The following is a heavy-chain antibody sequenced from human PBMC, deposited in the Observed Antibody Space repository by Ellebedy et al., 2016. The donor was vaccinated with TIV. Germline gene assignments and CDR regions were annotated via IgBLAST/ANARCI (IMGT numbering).Heavy chain of an antibody. CDR2: IYPGDSDT. CDR1: GYNFTSYW. CDR3: ARLGTAMAPPYYYYGMDV. V-gene: IGHV5-51*01. Sequence: GESLKISCKGSGYNFTSYWIGWVRQMPGKGLEWMGIIYPGDSDTRYSPSFQGQVTISADKSISTAYLQWSSLKASDTAMYYCARLGTAMAPPYYYYGMDVWGQGTTVTVSS. J-gene: IGHJ6*02. D-gene: IGHD5-18*01.